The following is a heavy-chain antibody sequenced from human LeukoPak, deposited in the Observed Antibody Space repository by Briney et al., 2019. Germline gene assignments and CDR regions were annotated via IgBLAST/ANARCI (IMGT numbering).Heavy chain of an antibody. CDR1: GFTFDDYA. D-gene: IGHD6-19*01. CDR3: AKERGWSRLGYFDY. J-gene: IGHJ4*02. Sequence: GGSLRLSCAASGFTFDDYAMHWVRQAPGKGLEWVSGIGWNSGSIGYADSVKGRFTISRDNAKNSLYLQMNSLRAEDTALYYCAKERGWSRLGYFDYWGQGTLVTVSS. CDR2: IGWNSGSI. V-gene: IGHV3-9*01.